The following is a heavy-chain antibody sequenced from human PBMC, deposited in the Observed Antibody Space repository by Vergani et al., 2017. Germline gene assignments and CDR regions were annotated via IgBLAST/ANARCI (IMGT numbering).Heavy chain of an antibody. CDR2: MNPDSGNT. D-gene: IGHD1-14*01. Sequence: QVQLVQSGAEVKKPGASVKVSCKASGYTFTSYDINWVRQATGQGLEWMGWMNPDSGNTGYAQKFQGRVTMTRNNSISTAYMQLSSLRSEDTAVYYCARSGSYRYYYGMDVWGQGTTVTVSS. CDR1: GYTFTSYD. CDR3: ARSGSYRYYYGMDV. J-gene: IGHJ6*02. V-gene: IGHV1-8*01.